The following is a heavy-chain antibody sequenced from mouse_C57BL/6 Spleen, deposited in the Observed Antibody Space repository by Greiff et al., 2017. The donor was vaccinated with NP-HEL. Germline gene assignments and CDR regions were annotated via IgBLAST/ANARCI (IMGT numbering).Heavy chain of an antibody. CDR1: GFTFSSYG. CDR2: ISSGGSYT. CDR3: ARVDETYFDY. V-gene: IGHV5-6*01. J-gene: IGHJ2*01. Sequence: EVQLVESGGDLVKPGGSLKLSCAASGFTFSSYGMSWVRQTPDKRLEWVATISSGGSYTYYPDSVKGRFTISRDNAKNTLYLQMSSLKSEDTAMYYCARVDETYFDYWGQGTTLTVSS.